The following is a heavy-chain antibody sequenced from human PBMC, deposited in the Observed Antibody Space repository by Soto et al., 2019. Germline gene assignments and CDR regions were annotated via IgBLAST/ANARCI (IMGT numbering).Heavy chain of an antibody. J-gene: IGHJ4*02. CDR1: AGSISRSSSY. D-gene: IGHD3-22*01. V-gene: IGHV4-39*01. Sequence: SETLSLTCTVSAGSISRSSSYWGWIRQPPGKGLEWVGSIYYLGNTYYNPSLGSRVTISVDTSKNQFSLKLRSVTAADTAVFYCVGLYPYEGSGYLLNYWGRGALVTVSA. CDR3: VGLYPYEGSGYLLNY. CDR2: IYYLGNT.